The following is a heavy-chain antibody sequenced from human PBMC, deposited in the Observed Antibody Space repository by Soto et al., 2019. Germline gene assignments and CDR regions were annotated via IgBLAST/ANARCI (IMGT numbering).Heavy chain of an antibody. Sequence: ASVKVSCKPSGYTFTAYFIHWVRQAPGQGLEWMGWISPKSGGANYAQRFQDWVTMTWDTSINSANMEMTRLRSDDTAVYYCASGRKDDYVGLHGVDVWGQ. V-gene: IGHV1-2*04. CDR2: ISPKSGGA. CDR1: GYTFTAYF. D-gene: IGHD4-17*01. J-gene: IGHJ6*02. CDR3: ASGRKDDYVGLHGVDV.